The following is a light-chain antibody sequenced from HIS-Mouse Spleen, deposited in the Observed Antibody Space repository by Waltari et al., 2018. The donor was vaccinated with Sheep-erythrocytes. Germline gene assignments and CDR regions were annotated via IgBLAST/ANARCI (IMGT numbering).Light chain of an antibody. J-gene: IGLJ1*01. CDR3: AAWDDSLSGPV. CDR2: RNN. Sequence: QSVLTQPPSASGTPGHRVTISCSGSSSNIGSNYVYWYQQLPGTAPKLLIYRNNPRPSGVPDRFSGSKSGTSASLAISGLRSEDEADYYCAAWDDSLSGPVFGTGTKVTVL. CDR1: SSNIGSNY. V-gene: IGLV1-47*01.